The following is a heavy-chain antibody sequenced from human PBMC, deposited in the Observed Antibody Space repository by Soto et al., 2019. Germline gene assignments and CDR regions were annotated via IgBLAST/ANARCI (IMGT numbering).Heavy chain of an antibody. D-gene: IGHD6-13*01. CDR3: ARVGSSWYLGMDV. V-gene: IGHV4-59*01. CDR2: IYYTGST. Sequence: SETLSLTCTVSGGSISNYYWSWIRQPPGMGLEWIGYIYYTGSTSYNPSLKSRVTISVDTSKNQFSLKLSSVTAADTAVYYCARVGSSWYLGMDVWGQGTTVTVSS. J-gene: IGHJ6*02. CDR1: GGSISNYY.